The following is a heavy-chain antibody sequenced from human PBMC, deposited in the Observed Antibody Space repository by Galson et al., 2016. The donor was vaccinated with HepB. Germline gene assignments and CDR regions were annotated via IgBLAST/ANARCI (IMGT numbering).Heavy chain of an antibody. CDR1: GGSISTYY. J-gene: IGHJ4*02. D-gene: IGHD5-18*01. CDR3: ARYTWIHLWPTAYFDY. V-gene: IGHV4-59*01. Sequence: ETLSLTCTVSGGSISTYYWSWLRQPPGKGLEWIGYIYYSGSTNYNPSLKSRVTISVDTSKNQFSLKLSSVTAADTAVYYCARYTWIHLWPTAYFDYWGQGTLVTVSS. CDR2: IYYSGST.